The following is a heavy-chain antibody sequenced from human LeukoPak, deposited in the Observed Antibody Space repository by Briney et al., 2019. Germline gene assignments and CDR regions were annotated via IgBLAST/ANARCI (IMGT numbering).Heavy chain of an antibody. Sequence: PGGSLRLSCAASGFTFSNYAMSGVRQAPGKGLDGVSAIISSGCVTYYASSVKGRFTIPRDLSKNQVFLQMKTLRVEDMAVYYCARQIGYCSEGSCYFEYWGQGTLVTVSS. CDR2: IISSGCVT. CDR3: ARQIGYCSEGSCYFEY. V-gene: IGHV3-23*05. D-gene: IGHD2-15*01. J-gene: IGHJ4*02. CDR1: GFTFSNYA.